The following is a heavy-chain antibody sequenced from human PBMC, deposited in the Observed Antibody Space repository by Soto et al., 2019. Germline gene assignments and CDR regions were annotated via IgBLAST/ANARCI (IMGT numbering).Heavy chain of an antibody. J-gene: IGHJ6*02. CDR1: GFTFSNYD. CDR3: AKVVKGYDYVWVTHRYTYYYGMDV. CDR2: ISYDGSNK. Sequence: PGGSLRLSCAASGFTFSNYDMHWVRQAPGKGLEWVALISYDGSNKYYADSVKGRFTISRDNSKNTLYLQVNSLRAEDTAVYYCAKVVKGYDYVWVTHRYTYYYGMDVWGQGTTVTVSS. V-gene: IGHV3-30*18. D-gene: IGHD3-16*02.